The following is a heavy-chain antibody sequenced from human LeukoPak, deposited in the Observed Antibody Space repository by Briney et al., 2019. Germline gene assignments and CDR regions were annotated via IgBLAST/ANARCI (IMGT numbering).Heavy chain of an antibody. D-gene: IGHD2/OR15-2a*01. CDR1: GFTFSSYS. CDR3: ARRGNMSSHAFDI. J-gene: IGHJ3*02. V-gene: IGHV3-21*04. CDR2: VSSSSTYI. Sequence: GGSLRLSCAASGFTFSSYSMNWVRQAPGKGLEWVSSVSSSSTYIYYADSVKGRFTISRDNAKNSLYLQMNSLRAEDTAVYYCARRGNMSSHAFDIWGQGTVVTVSS.